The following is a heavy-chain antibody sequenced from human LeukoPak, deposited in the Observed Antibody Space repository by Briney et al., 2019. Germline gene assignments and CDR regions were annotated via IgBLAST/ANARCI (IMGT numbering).Heavy chain of an antibody. CDR2: ISGSGGST. D-gene: IGHD6-13*01. CDR1: GFTFSSYA. CDR3: AKGFGAAALYSSSWYPLDY. V-gene: IGHV3-23*01. Sequence: PGGSPRLSCAASGFTFSSYAMSWVRQAPGKGLEWVSVISGSGGSTYNADSVKGRFTISRDNSKNTLYLQINSLRAEDTAVYYCAKGFGAAALYSSSWYPLDYWGQGTLVTVSS. J-gene: IGHJ4*02.